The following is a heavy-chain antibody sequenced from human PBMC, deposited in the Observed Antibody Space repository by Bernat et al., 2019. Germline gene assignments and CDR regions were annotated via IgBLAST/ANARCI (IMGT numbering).Heavy chain of an antibody. Sequence: QVQLQQWGAGLLKPSETLSLTCAVYGGSFSGYYWSWIRQPPGKGLEWIGEINHSGSTNYNPSLKSRVTISVDTSKNQFSLKLSSVTAADTAVYYCAIEYCGGGSCYSNDAFDIWGQGTMVTVSS. CDR1: GGSFSGYY. V-gene: IGHV4-34*01. J-gene: IGHJ3*02. CDR3: AIEYCGGGSCYSNDAFDI. D-gene: IGHD2-15*01. CDR2: INHSGST.